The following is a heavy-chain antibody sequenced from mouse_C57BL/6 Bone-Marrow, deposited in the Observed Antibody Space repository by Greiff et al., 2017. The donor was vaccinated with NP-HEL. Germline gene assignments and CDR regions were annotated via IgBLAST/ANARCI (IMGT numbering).Heavy chain of an antibody. CDR2: ISNGGGST. CDR1: GFTFSDYY. CDR3: ARQGRGTTTVVALYYYAMDY. V-gene: IGHV5-12*01. J-gene: IGHJ4*01. Sequence: EVKLVESGGGLVQPGGSLKLSCAASGFTFSDYYMYWVRQTPEKRLEWVAYISNGGGSTYYPDTVKGRFTLSRDNAKNTLYLQMSRLKSEDTAMYYCARQGRGTTTVVALYYYAMDYWGQGTSVTVSS. D-gene: IGHD1-1*01.